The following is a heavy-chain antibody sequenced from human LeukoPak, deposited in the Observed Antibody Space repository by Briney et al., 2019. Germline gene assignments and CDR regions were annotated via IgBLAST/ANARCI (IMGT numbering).Heavy chain of an antibody. D-gene: IGHD3-22*01. CDR3: ARQGDSNGYSTLDY. J-gene: IGHJ4*02. CDR1: GDSVTSSTYY. V-gene: IGHV4-39*01. Sequence: SETLSLTCTVSGDSVTSSTYYWGWIRQPPGKGLEWIGTIYHGESTYYNLSLKSRVTISADTSKNQFSLKLTSVTAADTAVYYCARQGDSNGYSTLDYWGPGTLVTVSS. CDR2: IYHGEST.